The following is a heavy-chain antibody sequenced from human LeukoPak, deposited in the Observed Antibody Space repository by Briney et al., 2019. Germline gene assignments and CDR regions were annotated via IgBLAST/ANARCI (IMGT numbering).Heavy chain of an antibody. CDR1: GGTFSSYA. Sequence: GASVKVSCKASGGTFSSYAISWVRQAPGQGLEWMGGIIPIFGTANYAQKFQGRVTITADESTSTAYMELSSLRSEDTAVYYCAREIGPAANNWFDPWGQGTLVTVSS. CDR3: AREIGPAANNWFDP. D-gene: IGHD2-2*01. CDR2: IIPIFGTA. V-gene: IGHV1-69*13. J-gene: IGHJ5*02.